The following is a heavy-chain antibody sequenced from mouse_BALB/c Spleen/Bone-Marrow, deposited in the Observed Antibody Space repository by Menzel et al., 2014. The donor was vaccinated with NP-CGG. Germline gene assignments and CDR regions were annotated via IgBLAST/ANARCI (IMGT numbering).Heavy chain of an antibody. V-gene: IGHV1-14*01. J-gene: IGHJ2*01. CDR2: FNPYNDDS. D-gene: IGHD2-3*01. CDR3: AREGWLLRFDY. Sequence: QLQQSGPELVKPGASVKMSCKASGYIFTAYVMHWVKQKPGQGLEWIGFFNPYNDDSNYNEKFKGKATLTSDKSSSTAYMELSSLTSEDSAVYYCAREGWLLRFDYWGQGTTLTVSS. CDR1: GYIFTAYV.